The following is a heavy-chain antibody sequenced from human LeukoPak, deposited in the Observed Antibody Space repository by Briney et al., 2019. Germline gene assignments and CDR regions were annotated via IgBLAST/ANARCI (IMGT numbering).Heavy chain of an antibody. CDR2: ISAYNGNT. Sequence: ASVKVSCKASGYTFTSYGISWVRQAPGQGLEWMGWISAYNGNTNYAQKFQGRVTMTEDTSTDTAYMELSSLRSEDTAVYYCATGVAGKGDFDYWGQGTLVTVSS. V-gene: IGHV1-18*01. J-gene: IGHJ4*02. CDR1: GYTFTSYG. CDR3: ATGVAGKGDFDY. D-gene: IGHD6-19*01.